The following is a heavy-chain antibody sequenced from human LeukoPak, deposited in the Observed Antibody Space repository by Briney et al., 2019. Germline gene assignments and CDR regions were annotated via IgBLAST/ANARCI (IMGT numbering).Heavy chain of an antibody. J-gene: IGHJ6*04. V-gene: IGHV1-69*01. CDR3: AGALRAVYNYYGMDV. D-gene: IGHD2-8*02. CDR2: IIPIFGTA. Sequence: KISCKGSGYSFTSYWIGWVRQAPGQGLEWMGGIIPIFGTANYAQKFQGRVTITADESTSTAYMELSSLRSEDTAVYYCAGALRAVYNYYGMDVWGKGTTVTVSS. CDR1: GYSFTSYW.